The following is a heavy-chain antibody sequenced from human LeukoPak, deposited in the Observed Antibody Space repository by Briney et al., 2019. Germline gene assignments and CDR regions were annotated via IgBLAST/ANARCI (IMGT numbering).Heavy chain of an antibody. Sequence: ASVKVSCKASGYTFTSYGISWVRQAPGQGLEWMGWISAYNGNTNYAQKLQGRVTMTTDTSTSTAYMELRSLRSDDTAVYYCARPRYDILTGYYEGSWFDPWGQGTLVTVSS. CDR2: ISAYNGNT. CDR3: ARPRYDILTGYYEGSWFDP. V-gene: IGHV1-18*01. D-gene: IGHD3-9*01. J-gene: IGHJ5*02. CDR1: GYTFTSYG.